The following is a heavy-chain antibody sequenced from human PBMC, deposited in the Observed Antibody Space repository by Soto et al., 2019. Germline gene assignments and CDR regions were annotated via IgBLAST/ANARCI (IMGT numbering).Heavy chain of an antibody. CDR2: ISSSGSTI. CDR1: GFTFSDYY. J-gene: IGHJ6*02. Sequence: GGSLRLSCAASGFTFSDYYMSWIRQAPGKGLERVSYISSSGSTIYYADSVKGRFTISRDNAKNSLYLQMNSLRAEDTAVYYCARSFYDILTGYCPYGMDVWGQGTTVTVSS. CDR3: ARSFYDILTGYCPYGMDV. D-gene: IGHD3-9*01. V-gene: IGHV3-11*01.